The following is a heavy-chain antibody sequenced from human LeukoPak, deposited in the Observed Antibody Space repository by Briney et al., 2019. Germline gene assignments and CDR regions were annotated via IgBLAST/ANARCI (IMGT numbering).Heavy chain of an antibody. CDR1: GFTFDDYG. Sequence: GGSLRLSCAASGFTFDDYGMSWVRQAPGKGLEWVSGINWNGGSTGYAESVKGRFTISRDNAKNSLYLQMNSLRAEDTAVYYCAIFACYYFDYWGQGTLVTVSS. J-gene: IGHJ4*02. D-gene: IGHD2-15*01. CDR2: INWNGGST. V-gene: IGHV3-20*04. CDR3: AIFACYYFDY.